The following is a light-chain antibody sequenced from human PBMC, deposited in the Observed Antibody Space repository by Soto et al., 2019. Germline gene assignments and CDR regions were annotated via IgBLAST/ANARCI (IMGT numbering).Light chain of an antibody. V-gene: IGKV3-20*01. J-gene: IGKJ1*01. Sequence: EIVLTQSPGPLSSSPGERVTLSCRASQNVNSVYLTRYQQKVGQAPRLLIYGATNRATGVPDRFSGSGSGTDFSLTISRLEPEDFAVYYCHQYATWTFGQGTKVDIK. CDR2: GAT. CDR3: HQYATWT. CDR1: QNVNSVY.